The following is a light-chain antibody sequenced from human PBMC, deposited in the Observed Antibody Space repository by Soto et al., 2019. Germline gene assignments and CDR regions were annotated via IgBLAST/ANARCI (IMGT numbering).Light chain of an antibody. Sequence: QSALTQPRSVSGSPGQSVTISCTGTSSDVGGYNYVSWYQQHPGKAPKLVIYDVSRRPSAVPDRFSGSKSGNAASLTISGLQTEDEADYYCSSYAGNSVVFGGGTKVTVL. V-gene: IGLV2-11*01. CDR1: SSDVGGYNY. CDR3: SSYAGNSVV. CDR2: DVS. J-gene: IGLJ2*01.